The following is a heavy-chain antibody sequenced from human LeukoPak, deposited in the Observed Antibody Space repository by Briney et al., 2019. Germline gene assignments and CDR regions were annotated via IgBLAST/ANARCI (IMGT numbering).Heavy chain of an antibody. CDR1: GGTFSSYA. J-gene: IGHJ3*02. Sequence: SSVKVSCKASGGTFSSYAISWVRQAPGQGLEWMGRIIPILGIANYAQKVQGRVTITADKSTSTAYMELSSLRSEDTAVYYCARRGCQLRIDDAFDIWGEGTMVSVSS. CDR2: IIPILGIA. D-gene: IGHD2-2*01. V-gene: IGHV1-69*04. CDR3: ARRGCQLRIDDAFDI.